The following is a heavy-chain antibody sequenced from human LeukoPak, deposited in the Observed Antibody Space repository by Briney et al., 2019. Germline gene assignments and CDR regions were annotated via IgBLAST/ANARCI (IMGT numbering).Heavy chain of an antibody. V-gene: IGHV1-2*06. CDR1: GYTFTGYY. Sequence: GSSVKVSCKASGYTFTGYYMHWVRQAPGQGLDWMGRINPNSGGTNYAQKFQGRVTMTSDTSISTGYMELNRLRSDDTAVYYCARGLGGLGIFDYWGQGTLVTVSS. D-gene: IGHD7-27*01. J-gene: IGHJ4*02. CDR3: ARGLGGLGIFDY. CDR2: INPNSGGT.